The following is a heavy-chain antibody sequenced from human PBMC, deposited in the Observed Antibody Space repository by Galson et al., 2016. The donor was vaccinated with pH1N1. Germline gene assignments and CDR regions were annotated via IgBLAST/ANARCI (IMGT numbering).Heavy chain of an antibody. D-gene: IGHD3-3*01. CDR3: ARGGDYDLYGMDV. CDR1: GFTFMTYS. CDR2: ISPSSSYI. V-gene: IGHV3-21*01. J-gene: IGHJ6*01. Sequence: SYTASGFTFMTYSMHWVRQAPGKGLEWVSSISPSSSYIHYVDSVKGRFTTSTDNANTPLYLKMNSPRAEDTAVYYCARGGDYDLYGMDVWGQGTTVTVSS.